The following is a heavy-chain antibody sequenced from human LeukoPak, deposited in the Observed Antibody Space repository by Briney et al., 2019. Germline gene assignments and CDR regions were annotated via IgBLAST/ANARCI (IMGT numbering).Heavy chain of an antibody. D-gene: IGHD1-1*01. Sequence: GGSLRLSCVASGLTFTDYFFSWMRQAPGKGLEWVSYIGPRDKSIYYEDPVKGRFTISRDNAKNSLYLQMDSLRAEDTAVYYCAKVGTEVDLWGQGTLVSVSS. V-gene: IGHV3-11*01. CDR1: GLTFTDYF. CDR2: IGPRDKSI. J-gene: IGHJ4*02. CDR3: AKVGTEVDL.